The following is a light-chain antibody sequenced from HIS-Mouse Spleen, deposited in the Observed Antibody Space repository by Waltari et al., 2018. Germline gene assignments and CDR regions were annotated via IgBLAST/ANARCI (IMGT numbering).Light chain of an antibody. CDR1: SSNIGSNY. J-gene: IGLJ3*02. Sequence: QSVLTQPPSASGTPGQRVTISCSGSSSNIGSNYVYWYQQLPGTAPKLPISRNNQRPSGVPDRFSGSKSGTSASLGISGLRSEDEADYYCAAWEDSLSGPWVFGGGTKLTVL. V-gene: IGLV1-47*01. CDR3: AAWEDSLSGPWV. CDR2: RNN.